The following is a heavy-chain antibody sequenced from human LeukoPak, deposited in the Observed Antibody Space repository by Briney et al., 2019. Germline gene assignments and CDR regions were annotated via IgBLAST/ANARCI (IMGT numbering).Heavy chain of an antibody. Sequence: ASVKVSCKASGYTFTDYYIHWVRQAPGQGLEFMGWINPNSGGTNYAQRFQGRVTMTRDTSILTSCMELTRLTSDDTAEYYCARGISSGYGNWGQGTLVTVSS. CDR3: ARGISSGYGN. CDR1: GYTFTDYY. D-gene: IGHD6-25*01. V-gene: IGHV1-2*02. J-gene: IGHJ4*02. CDR2: INPNSGGT.